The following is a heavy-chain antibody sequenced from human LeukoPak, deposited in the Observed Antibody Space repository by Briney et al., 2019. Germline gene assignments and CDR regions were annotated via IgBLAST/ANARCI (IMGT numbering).Heavy chain of an antibody. Sequence: ASVKVSRKASGGTFSSYAISWVRQAPGQGLEWMGGIIPIFGTANYAQKFQGRVTITADESTSTAYMELSSLRSEDTAVYYCARAGWVQLERRYAFDIWGQGTMVTVSS. CDR2: IIPIFGTA. D-gene: IGHD1-1*01. CDR1: GGTFSSYA. CDR3: ARAGWVQLERRYAFDI. J-gene: IGHJ3*02. V-gene: IGHV1-69*01.